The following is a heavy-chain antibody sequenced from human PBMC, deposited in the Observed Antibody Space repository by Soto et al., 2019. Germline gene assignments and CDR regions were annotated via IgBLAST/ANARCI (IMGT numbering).Heavy chain of an antibody. D-gene: IGHD2-15*01. CDR2: IWYDGDKK. Sequence: VQLVESGGGVVQPGRSLRLSCAASGFTLSSYGMHWVRQAPGKGLERVAVIWYDGDKKYYADSVKVRFTISRDESKNTVYLHMSSLRGEDTGVYYCARGSAGSESVVVVPAIDFYSFDTWGQGTLVSVSS. V-gene: IGHV3-33*01. CDR1: GFTLSSYG. CDR3: ARGSAGSESVVVVPAIDFYSFDT. J-gene: IGHJ4*02.